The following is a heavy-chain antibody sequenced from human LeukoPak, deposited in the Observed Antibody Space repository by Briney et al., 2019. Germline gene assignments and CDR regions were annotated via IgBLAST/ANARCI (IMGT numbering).Heavy chain of an antibody. CDR1: GGSISSYY. J-gene: IGHJ4*02. CDR3: ARVDSSGWYRAY. V-gene: IGHV4-59*01. CDR2: IYYSGST. Sequence: SETLSLTCTVSGGSISSYYWSWIRQPPGKGLEWIGYIYYSGSTNYNPSLKSRVTISVDTSKNQFSLKLSSVTAADTAVYYCARVDSSGWYRAYWGQGTLVTVSS. D-gene: IGHD6-19*01.